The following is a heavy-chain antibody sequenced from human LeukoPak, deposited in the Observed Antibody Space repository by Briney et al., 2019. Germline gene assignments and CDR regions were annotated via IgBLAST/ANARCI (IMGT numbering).Heavy chain of an antibody. CDR3: ARGTYYYDSSGYYPDY. J-gene: IGHJ4*02. CDR1: GFTFSTYA. D-gene: IGHD3-22*01. V-gene: IGHV3-7*01. Sequence: GGSLRLSCAASGFTFSTYAIHWVRQAPGKGLEWVANIKQDGSEKYYVDSVKGRFTISRDNAKNSLYLQMNSLRAEDTAVYYCARGTYYYDSSGYYPDYWGQGTLVTVSS. CDR2: IKQDGSEK.